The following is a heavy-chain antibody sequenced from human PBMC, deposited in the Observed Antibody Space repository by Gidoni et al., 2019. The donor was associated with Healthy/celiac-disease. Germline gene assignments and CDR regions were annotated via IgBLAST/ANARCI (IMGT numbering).Heavy chain of an antibody. CDR2: IGTAGDT. CDR3: ARGAFGDILTGYYPSGMDV. V-gene: IGHV3-13*01. CDR1: GFTFGTYD. Sequence: EVQLVESGGGLVQPGGSLRLSCAASGFTFGTYDMPWVRQAPGKGLEWVSAIGTAGDTYYTGSVKGRFTISRENAKNSLYLQMNSLRAGDTAVYYCARGAFGDILTGYYPSGMDVWGQGTTVTVSS. J-gene: IGHJ6*02. D-gene: IGHD3-9*01.